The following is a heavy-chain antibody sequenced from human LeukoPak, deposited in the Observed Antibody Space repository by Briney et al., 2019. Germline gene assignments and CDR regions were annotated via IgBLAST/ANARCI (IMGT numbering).Heavy chain of an antibody. V-gene: IGHV4-39*01. D-gene: IGHD3-22*01. CDR1: GVSISSTTYS. Sequence: SETLSLTCAVSGVSISSTTYSWGWIRQSPGRGLEWIGTFFYSGSTYYNPSLKSRVTVSVDTSKNQFSLKLTSVTAADTAVYYCARHVDYDSSGYTRPWYFDLWGRGTLVTVSS. J-gene: IGHJ2*01. CDR3: ARHVDYDSSGYTRPWYFDL. CDR2: FFYSGST.